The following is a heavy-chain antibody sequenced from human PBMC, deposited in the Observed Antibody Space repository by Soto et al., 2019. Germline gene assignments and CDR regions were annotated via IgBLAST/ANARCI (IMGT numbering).Heavy chain of an antibody. Sequence: QVLLQESGPGLVKPSETLSLTCTVSGGSISSTSSYWGWIRQPPGQGLEWVACVDYSGSTYYKPSLKSRVTISVDTSKNHFSLKLSSVTAADTAVYYCARLPTGGLDVWGQGTTVTVSS. J-gene: IGHJ6*02. CDR3: ARLPTGGLDV. CDR1: GGSISSTSSY. CDR2: VDYSGST. V-gene: IGHV4-39*01.